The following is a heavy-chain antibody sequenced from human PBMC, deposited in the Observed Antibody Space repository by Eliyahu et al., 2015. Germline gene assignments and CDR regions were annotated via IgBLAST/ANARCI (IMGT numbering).Heavy chain of an antibody. CDR2: ISSSSSYI. CDR3: ARRRYSSSWGEIDY. Sequence: EVQLVESGGGLVKPGGSLRLSCAASGFTCSSYSMNWVRQAPGKGLEWVSSISSSSSYIYYADSVKGRFTISRDNAKNSLYLQMNSLRAEDTAVYYCARRRYSSSWGEIDYWGQGTLVTVSS. D-gene: IGHD6-13*01. CDR1: GFTCSSYS. V-gene: IGHV3-21*01. J-gene: IGHJ4*02.